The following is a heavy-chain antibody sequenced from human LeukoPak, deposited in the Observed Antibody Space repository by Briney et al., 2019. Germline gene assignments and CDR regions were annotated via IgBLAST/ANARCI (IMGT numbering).Heavy chain of an antibody. CDR3: ARDLGSRYDILTGYYSTGGYWFDP. V-gene: IGHV4-61*01. Sequence: SETLSLTCTVSGGSIRSSYYYWSWIRQPPGKGLEWIGYIYYSGSTNYNPSLKSRVTISVDTSKNQFSLKLSSVTAADTAVYYCARDLGSRYDILTGYYSTGGYWFDPWGQGTLVTVSS. CDR1: GGSIRSSYYY. D-gene: IGHD3-9*01. J-gene: IGHJ5*02. CDR2: IYYSGST.